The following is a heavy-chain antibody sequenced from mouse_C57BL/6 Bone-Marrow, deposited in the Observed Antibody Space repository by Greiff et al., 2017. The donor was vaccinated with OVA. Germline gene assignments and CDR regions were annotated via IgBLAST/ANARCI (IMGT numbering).Heavy chain of an antibody. J-gene: IGHJ4*01. V-gene: IGHV5-6*02. CDR1: GFTFSSYG. CDR2: ISSGGSYT. CDR3: ARRGGGAMDY. Sequence: EVKLVESGGDLVKPGGSLKLSCAASGFTFSSYGMSWVRQTPDKRLEWVATISSGGSYTYYPDSVKGRFTISRDNAKNTLYLQMSSLKSEDTAMYYCARRGGGAMDYWGQGTSVTVSS. D-gene: IGHD1-1*02.